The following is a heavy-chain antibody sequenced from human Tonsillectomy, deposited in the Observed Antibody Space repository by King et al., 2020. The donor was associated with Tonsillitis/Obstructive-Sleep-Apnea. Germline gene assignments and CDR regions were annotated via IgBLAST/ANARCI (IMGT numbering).Heavy chain of an antibody. D-gene: IGHD6-6*01. V-gene: IGHV1-46*01. Sequence: QLVQSGAEVKKPGASVKVSCKASGYSFSSYYMHWVRQAPGQGLEWMGIINPSGGSTRYAQKFQGRVTMTRDTSTSTVYMELSSLRSEDTAVYYCARPEGDSSSSRGYLDYWGQGTLVTVSS. J-gene: IGHJ4*02. CDR2: INPSGGST. CDR3: ARPEGDSSSSRGYLDY. CDR1: GYSFSSYY.